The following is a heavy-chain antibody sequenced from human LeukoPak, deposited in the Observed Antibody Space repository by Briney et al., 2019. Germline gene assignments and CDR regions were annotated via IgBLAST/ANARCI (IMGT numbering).Heavy chain of an antibody. CDR3: VREAGYCAPVCVKTNWFDP. D-gene: IGHD2-15*01. V-gene: IGHV3-23*01. Sequence: GGSLRLSCAASGFPFSSHAMSWVRQPPGKGLEWVAAISNGKTYYADSVRGRFAISRDDSTNTVYLRMNGLRDEDTALYHCVREAGYCAPVCVKTNWFDPWGQGTLVTVSS. CDR2: ISNGKT. CDR1: GFPFSSHA. J-gene: IGHJ5*02.